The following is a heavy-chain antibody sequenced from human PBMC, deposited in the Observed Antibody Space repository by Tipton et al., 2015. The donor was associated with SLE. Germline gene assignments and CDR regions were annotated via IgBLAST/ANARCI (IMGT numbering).Heavy chain of an antibody. CDR2: IKASDGST. J-gene: IGHJ6*02. Sequence: QSGAEVKTPGASVRVSCKAAGYTFTISYMHWVRQAPGQGLEWMGLIKASDGSTSYAQKFQGRVTMTRDTSTSTVYMELSSLRSEDTAVYYCARGARGYGMDVWGQGTTVTVSS. V-gene: IGHV1-46*01. CDR1: GYTFTISY. CDR3: ARGARGYGMDV.